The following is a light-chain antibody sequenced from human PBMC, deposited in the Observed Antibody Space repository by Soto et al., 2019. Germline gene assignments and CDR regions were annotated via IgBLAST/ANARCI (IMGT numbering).Light chain of an antibody. V-gene: IGKV3-20*01. CDR2: GAS. J-gene: IGKJ1*01. CDR3: QQYGSSPTWK. Sequence: IVLTHSPGTLSLSPGERATLSCRGSQSVSSSYLAWYQQKPGQAPRLLIYGASSRATGIPDRFSGSGSGTDFTLTISRLEPEDFAVYYCQQYGSSPTWKFGQGTKVDIK. CDR1: QSVSSSY.